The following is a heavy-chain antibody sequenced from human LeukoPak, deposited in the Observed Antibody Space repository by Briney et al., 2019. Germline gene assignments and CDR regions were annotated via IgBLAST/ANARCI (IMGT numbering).Heavy chain of an antibody. Sequence: SVKVSCKASGFTFTSSAVQWVRQARGQRLEWIGWIVVGSGNTNYAQKFQERVTITRDMSTSTAYMELSSLRSEDTAVYYCARSVVVPAAMPYYYYYYGMDVWGQGTTVTVSS. CDR3: ARSVVVPAAMPYYYYYYGMDV. D-gene: IGHD2-2*01. V-gene: IGHV1-58*01. J-gene: IGHJ6*02. CDR2: IVVGSGNT. CDR1: GFTFTSSA.